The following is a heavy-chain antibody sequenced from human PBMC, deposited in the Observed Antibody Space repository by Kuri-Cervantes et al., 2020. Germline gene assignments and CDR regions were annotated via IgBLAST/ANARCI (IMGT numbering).Heavy chain of an antibody. V-gene: IGHV3-9*01. CDR2: TSWNGYSI. CDR3: AKDTSDWFDAFDI. D-gene: IGHD3-9*01. CDR1: GFTFDYYA. Sequence: GGSLRLSCAASGFTFDYYAIHWGRQTQGKGLGWVPHTSWNGYSIAYADSVKGRFTITRDNANNSLYLQMNSLRAGDTALYYCAKDTSDWFDAFDIWGQGTMVTVSS. J-gene: IGHJ3*02.